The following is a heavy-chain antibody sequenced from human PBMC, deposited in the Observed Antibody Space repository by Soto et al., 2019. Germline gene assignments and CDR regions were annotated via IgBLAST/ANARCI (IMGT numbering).Heavy chain of an antibody. CDR2: IKSKTDGGTT. Sequence: EVQLVESGGGLVKPGGSLRLSCAASGFTFSNAWMSWVRQVPGKGLEWVGRIKSKTDGGTTDYAAPVKGRLTISRDDSKNTLYLQMNSLKTEDTAVYYCTTGRTTVTSYYYYYMDVWGKGTTVTVSS. V-gene: IGHV3-15*01. J-gene: IGHJ6*03. CDR3: TTGRTTVTSYYYYYMDV. D-gene: IGHD4-4*01. CDR1: GFTFSNAW.